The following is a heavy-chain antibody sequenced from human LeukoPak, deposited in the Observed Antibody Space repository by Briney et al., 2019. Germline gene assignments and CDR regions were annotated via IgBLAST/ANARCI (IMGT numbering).Heavy chain of an antibody. Sequence: GGPLTLLCGASGFTFDDYPMQGPPHPPEEAVVGVLDISWNSCSIGYAASVKGRFTISRDNGKNSLYLQMDSLRAEDTALYYCENDPSHSYDSSGYYQDDYWGQGNLITVSS. V-gene: IGHV3-9*01. CDR2: ISWNSCSI. CDR1: GFTFDDYP. J-gene: IGHJ4*02. D-gene: IGHD3-22*01. CDR3: ENDPSHSYDSSGYYQDDY.